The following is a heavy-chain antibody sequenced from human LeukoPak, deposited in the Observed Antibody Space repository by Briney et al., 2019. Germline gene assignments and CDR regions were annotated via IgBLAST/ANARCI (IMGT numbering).Heavy chain of an antibody. D-gene: IGHD3-16*01. CDR1: GGSFSGYY. J-gene: IGHJ5*02. CDR3: ARGRSDYDYVPARGRFDP. V-gene: IGHV4-34*01. Sequence: QSSETLSLTCAVYGGSFSGYYWSWIRQPPGKGLEWIGEINHSGSTNYNPSLKSRVTISVDTSKNQFSLKLSSVTAADTAVYYCARGRSDYDYVPARGRFDPWGQGTLVTVSS. CDR2: INHSGST.